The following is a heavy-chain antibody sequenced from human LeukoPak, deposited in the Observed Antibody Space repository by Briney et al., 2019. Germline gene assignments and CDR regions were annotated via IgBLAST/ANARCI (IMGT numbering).Heavy chain of an antibody. J-gene: IGHJ6*03. Sequence: GGSLRLSCAASGFTFSDYYMSWIRQAPGKGLEWVSYISSSSSTIYYADSVKGRFTISRDNAKNSLYLQMNSLRAEDTAVYYCARDMSSSWNYYYYMDVWGKGTTVTVSS. CDR2: ISSSSSTI. D-gene: IGHD6-13*01. CDR3: ARDMSSSWNYYYYMDV. V-gene: IGHV3-11*04. CDR1: GFTFSDYY.